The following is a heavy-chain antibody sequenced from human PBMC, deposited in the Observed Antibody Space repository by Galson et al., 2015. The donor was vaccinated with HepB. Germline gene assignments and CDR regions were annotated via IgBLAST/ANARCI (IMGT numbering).Heavy chain of an antibody. D-gene: IGHD5-18*01. CDR3: AKGIQFMAYYFDY. CDR1: GFTFSSYG. J-gene: IGHJ4*02. Sequence: SLRLSCAASGFTFSSYGMHWVRQAPGKGLEWVAVRSYDGSNKNYADSVKGRFTISRDNSKNTLYLQMNSLRAEDTAMYYCAKGIQFMAYYFDYWGQGTLVTVSS. V-gene: IGHV3-30*18. CDR2: RSYDGSNK.